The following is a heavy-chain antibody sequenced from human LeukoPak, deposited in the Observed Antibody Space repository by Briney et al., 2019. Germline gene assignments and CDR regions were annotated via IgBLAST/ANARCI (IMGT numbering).Heavy chain of an antibody. D-gene: IGHD3-10*01. CDR3: AKDVYYYGSGSYSYYYYYYMDV. J-gene: IGHJ6*03. Sequence: GGSLRLSCAASGFTFSSYAMSWVRQAPGKGLEWVSAISGSGGSTYYADSVKGRFTISRDNSKNTLYLQMNSLRAEDTAVYYCAKDVYYYGSGSYSYYYYYYMDVWGKGTTVTVSS. V-gene: IGHV3-23*01. CDR2: ISGSGGST. CDR1: GFTFSSYA.